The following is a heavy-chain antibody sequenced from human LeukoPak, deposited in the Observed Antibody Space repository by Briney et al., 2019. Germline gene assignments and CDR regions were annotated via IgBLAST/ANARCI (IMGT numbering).Heavy chain of an antibody. CDR3: AKVAGTFLYYFDY. J-gene: IGHJ4*02. V-gene: IGHV3-23*01. D-gene: IGHD6-19*01. CDR2: ISGSGGST. Sequence: SGRSLRLSCAASGFTFSSYAMSWVRQAPGKGLEWVSAISGSGGSTYYADSVKGRFAISRDNSKNTLYLQMNSLRAEDTAVYYCAKVAGTFLYYFDYWGQGTLVTVSS. CDR1: GFTFSSYA.